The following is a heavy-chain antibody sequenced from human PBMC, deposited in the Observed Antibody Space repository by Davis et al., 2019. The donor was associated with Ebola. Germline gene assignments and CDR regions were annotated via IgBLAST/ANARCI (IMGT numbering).Heavy chain of an antibody. Sequence: MPSETLSLTCAVSGGPISSGGYSWSWIRQPPGKGLEWIGSIYHSGSTYYNPSLKSRLTITVDRSKNPFSLKLSYVTAADTAVYYCARVTRLDYYDSSGYYPAEAFDIWGQGTMVTVSS. CDR1: GGPISSGGYS. J-gene: IGHJ3*02. CDR2: IYHSGST. CDR3: ARVTRLDYYDSSGYYPAEAFDI. V-gene: IGHV4-30-2*01. D-gene: IGHD3-22*01.